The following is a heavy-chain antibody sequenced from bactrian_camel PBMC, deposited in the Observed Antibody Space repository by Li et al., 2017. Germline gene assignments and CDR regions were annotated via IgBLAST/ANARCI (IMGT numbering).Heavy chain of an antibody. D-gene: IGHD6*01. CDR2: LHRGSGNS. V-gene: IGHV3S63*01. CDR3: AIAPWGYCSSRKWAIDTNYNH. J-gene: IGHJ4*01. CDR1: GYC. Sequence: VQLVESGGGSVQSGGSLRLSCTTLGYCMAWFRQGSGNEREAVAILHRGSGNSRYSDAAKGRFTISQDDDKNELYLQMDSLKPEDTAMYYCAIAPWGYCSSRKWAIDTNYNHWGQGTQVTVS.